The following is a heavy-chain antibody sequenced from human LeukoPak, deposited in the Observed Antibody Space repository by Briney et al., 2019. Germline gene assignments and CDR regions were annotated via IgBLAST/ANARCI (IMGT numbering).Heavy chain of an antibody. CDR3: AADQLLSYYYGMDV. V-gene: IGHV1-2*02. CDR2: INPNSGGT. D-gene: IGHD2-2*01. J-gene: IGHJ6*02. Sequence: ASVTVSCKAFGGTFSSYAISWVRQAPGQGLEWMGWINPNSGGTNYAQKFQGRVTMTRDTSISTAYMELSRLRSDDTAVYYCAADQLLSYYYGMDVWGQGTTVTVSS. CDR1: GGTFSSYA.